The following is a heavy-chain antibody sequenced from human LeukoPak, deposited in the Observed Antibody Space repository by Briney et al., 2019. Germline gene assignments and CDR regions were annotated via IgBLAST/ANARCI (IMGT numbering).Heavy chain of an antibody. D-gene: IGHD3-9*01. CDR1: EFIFSNYP. Sequence: GGSLRLSCGVSEFIFSNYPMTWFRQSPGKGLECVSSIGGSGDNTYYADSVKGRFTISRDSSKSTLYLQMNSLRAEDTAVHYCAKGGAYDLLTGSDFDHWGQGTLVTVSS. V-gene: IGHV3-23*01. CDR3: AKGGAYDLLTGSDFDH. CDR2: IGGSGDNT. J-gene: IGHJ4*02.